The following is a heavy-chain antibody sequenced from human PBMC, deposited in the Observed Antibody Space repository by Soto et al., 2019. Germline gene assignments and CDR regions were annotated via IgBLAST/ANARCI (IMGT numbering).Heavy chain of an antibody. CDR3: ARTQGDCSGGSCYSRPLDY. Sequence: ASVKVSCKASGYTFTNYGITWVRQAPGQGLEWMGWISTYNGNTNHAQKLQGRVTMTTDTSTRTAYMELRSLRSDDTAVYYCARTQGDCSGGSCYSRPLDYWGQGTLVTVSS. CDR2: ISTYNGNT. D-gene: IGHD2-15*01. J-gene: IGHJ4*02. V-gene: IGHV1-18*01. CDR1: GYTFTNYG.